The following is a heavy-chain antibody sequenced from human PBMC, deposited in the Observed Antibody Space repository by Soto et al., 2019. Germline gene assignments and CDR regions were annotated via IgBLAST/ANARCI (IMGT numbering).Heavy chain of an antibody. CDR3: ARPYVPSDIDHGASWFDP. CDR2: INPSGGST. J-gene: IGHJ5*02. V-gene: IGHV1-46*03. Sequence: ASVKVSCKASGYTFTSYYMHWVRQAPGQGLEWMGIINPSGGSTSYAQKFQGRVTMTRDTSTSTVYMELSSLRFEDTAVYYCARPYVPSDIDHGASWFDPWGQGTLVTVSS. CDR1: GYTFTSYY. D-gene: IGHD3-10*01.